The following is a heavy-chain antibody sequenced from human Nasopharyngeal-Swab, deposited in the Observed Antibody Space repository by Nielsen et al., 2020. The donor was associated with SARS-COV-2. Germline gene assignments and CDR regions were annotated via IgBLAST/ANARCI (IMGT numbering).Heavy chain of an antibody. CDR3: ARGWRSSGWYTNWYFDL. Sequence: LRLSCSVSGGSISSGGYYWSWIRQHPGKGLEWIGYIYYSGSTYYNPSLKSRVTTSVDTSKNQFSLKLSSVTAADTAVYYCARGWRSSGWYTNWYFDLWGRGTLVTVSS. CDR2: IYYSGST. V-gene: IGHV4-31*03. D-gene: IGHD6-19*01. CDR1: GGSISSGGYY. J-gene: IGHJ2*01.